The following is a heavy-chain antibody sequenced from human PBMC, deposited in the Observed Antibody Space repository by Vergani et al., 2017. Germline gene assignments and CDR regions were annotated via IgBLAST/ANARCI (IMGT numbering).Heavy chain of an antibody. Sequence: QVQLQQWGAGLLKPSETLSLTCAVYVGSFSGYYWSWIRQPPGKGLEWIGEINHSGSTNYNPSLKSRVTISVDTSKNQFSLKLSSVTAADTAVYYCARATYYYGSGSYLFWGQGTLVTVSS. CDR1: VGSFSGYY. J-gene: IGHJ4*02. D-gene: IGHD3-10*01. CDR2: INHSGST. V-gene: IGHV4-34*01. CDR3: ARATYYYGSGSYLF.